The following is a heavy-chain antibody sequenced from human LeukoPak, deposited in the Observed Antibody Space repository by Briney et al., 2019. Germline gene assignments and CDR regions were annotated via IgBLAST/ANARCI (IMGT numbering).Heavy chain of an antibody. CDR1: GYSISSGDY. CDR3: ARDIAARYYSPFDY. Sequence: SETLSLTCTVSGYSISSGDYWGWIRQPPGKGLEWIGSIHHSGSTYYNPSLNSRISISIDTSKNQFSLKLSSVTAADTAVYYCARDIAARYYSPFDYWGQGMLVTVSS. D-gene: IGHD3-10*01. V-gene: IGHV4-38-2*02. CDR2: IHHSGST. J-gene: IGHJ4*02.